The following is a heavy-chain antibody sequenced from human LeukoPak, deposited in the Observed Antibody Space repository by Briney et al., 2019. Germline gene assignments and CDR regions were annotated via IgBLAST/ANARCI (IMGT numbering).Heavy chain of an antibody. CDR2: INSDGSST. V-gene: IGHV3-74*01. D-gene: IGHD3-9*01. Sequence: PGGSLRLSCAASGFTFSSYWMHWVRQAPGKGLVWVSRINSDGSSTGYAGSVKGRFTISRDNAKNTLYLQMNSLRAEDTAVYYCARDSQNFDWLLSDPFDYWGQGTLVTVSS. CDR3: ARDSQNFDWLLSDPFDY. CDR1: GFTFSSYW. J-gene: IGHJ4*02.